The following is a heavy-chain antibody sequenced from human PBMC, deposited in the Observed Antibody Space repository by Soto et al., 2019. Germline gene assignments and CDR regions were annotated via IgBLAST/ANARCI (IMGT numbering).Heavy chain of an antibody. J-gene: IGHJ6*02. CDR1: GSTFSNDW. V-gene: IGHV3-74*01. CDR2: INSDGSST. CDR3: ARDRSYSLDV. Sequence: EVQLVESGGGLLQPGGSLRLSCAVSGSTFSNDWMHWVRQAPGKGLVWVSHINSDGSSTNYADFVKGRFTIARDNAKNTVYLQMNSLIAEDTAVYYCARDRSYSLDVWGQGTTVNVSS.